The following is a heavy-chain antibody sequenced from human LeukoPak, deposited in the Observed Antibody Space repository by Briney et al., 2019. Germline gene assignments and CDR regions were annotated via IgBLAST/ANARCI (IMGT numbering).Heavy chain of an antibody. CDR3: ARGNPWLTNAFDI. V-gene: IGHV3-48*04. CDR1: GFSFSTYS. Sequence: GGSLRLSCATSGFSFSTYSMNWVRQAPGKGLEWVSYIDPGETNIQYADSVKGRFTISRDNAKNSLYLQMNSLRAEDTAVYYCARGNPWLTNAFDIWGQGTMVTVSS. D-gene: IGHD3-22*01. J-gene: IGHJ3*02. CDR2: IDPGETNI.